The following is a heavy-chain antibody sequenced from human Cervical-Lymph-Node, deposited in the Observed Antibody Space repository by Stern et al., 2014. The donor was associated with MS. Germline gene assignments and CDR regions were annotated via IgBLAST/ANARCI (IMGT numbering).Heavy chain of an antibody. Sequence: EVQLVESGAEVNKPPGESLKISCQASGYTFAGYWIGWVRQMPGKGPEGMGIIYPGDSDARYSPSFQGQVTISADKSSSTAHLQWRSLRASDTGIFYCVRRAKFDFGGRHFDIWGQGTLVTVSS. CDR2: IYPGDSDA. V-gene: IGHV5-51*03. D-gene: IGHD3-16*01. CDR3: VRRAKFDFGGRHFDI. J-gene: IGHJ4*02. CDR1: GYTFAGYW.